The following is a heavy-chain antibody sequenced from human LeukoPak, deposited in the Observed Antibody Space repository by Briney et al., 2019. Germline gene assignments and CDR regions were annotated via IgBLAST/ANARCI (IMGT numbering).Heavy chain of an antibody. D-gene: IGHD5-12*01. CDR2: IRYDGSNK. CDR1: GFTFSSYG. Sequence: GGSLRLSCAASGFTFSSYGMHWVRQAPGKGLEWVAFIRYDGSNKYYADSVKGRFTISRDNAKNSLYLQMNSLRAEDTALYYCVASGYDYYYYYYMDVWGKGTTVTISS. J-gene: IGHJ6*03. V-gene: IGHV3-30*02. CDR3: VASGYDYYYYYYMDV.